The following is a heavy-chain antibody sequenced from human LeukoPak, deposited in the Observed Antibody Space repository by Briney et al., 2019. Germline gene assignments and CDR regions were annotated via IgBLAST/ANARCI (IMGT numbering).Heavy chain of an antibody. Sequence: SEKLSLTCTVSGGSISGDRVYWPWIRQPPGKGPEWIGSILYSGSTYYNPSLKSLVTISVDTSKNQFSLKLSSVTAADTALYYRARHAKAGKVTYWRQASLVTVSS. D-gene: IGHD6-13*01. CDR3: ARHAKAGKVTY. CDR1: GGSISGDRVY. CDR2: ILYSGST. J-gene: IGHJ4*02. V-gene: IGHV4-39*01.